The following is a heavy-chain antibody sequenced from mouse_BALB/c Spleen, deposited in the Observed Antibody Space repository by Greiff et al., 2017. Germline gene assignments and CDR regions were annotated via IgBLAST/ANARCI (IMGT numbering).Heavy chain of an antibody. CDR3: VRPNWGEAMDY. V-gene: IGHV10-1*02. D-gene: IGHD4-1*02. J-gene: IGHJ4*01. Sequence: EVLLVESGGGLVQPKGSLKLSCAASGFTFNTYAMNWVRQAPGKGLEWVARIRSKSNNYATYYADSVKDRFTISRDDSQSMLYLQMNNLKTEDAAVYYCVRPNWGEAMDYWGQGTSVTVSS. CDR2: IRSKSNNYAT. CDR1: GFTFNTYA.